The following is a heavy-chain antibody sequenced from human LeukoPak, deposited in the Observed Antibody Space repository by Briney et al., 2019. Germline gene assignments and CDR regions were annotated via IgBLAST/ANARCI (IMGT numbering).Heavy chain of an antibody. J-gene: IGHJ4*02. CDR2: IYYSGST. V-gene: IGHV4-59*01. D-gene: IGHD3-22*01. CDR1: GGSISSYY. Sequence: SETLSLTCTVSGGSISSYYWSWIRQPPGKGLEWIGYIYYSGSTNYNPSLKSRVTISVDTSKNQFSLKLSSVTAADTAVYYCARVGSSGYYFDYWSQGTLVTVSS. CDR3: ARVGSSGYYFDY.